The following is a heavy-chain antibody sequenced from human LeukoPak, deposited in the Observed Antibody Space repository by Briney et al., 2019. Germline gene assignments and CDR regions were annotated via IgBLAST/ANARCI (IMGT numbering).Heavy chain of an antibody. Sequence: PSETLSLTCTVSGGSISSSSYYWGWIRQPPGKGLEWIGSIYYSGSTYYNPSLKSRVTISVDTSKNHFSLKLSSVTAADTAVYYCAIRGYCSSTSCYLPTGWFDPWGQGTLVTVSS. CDR1: GGSISSSSYY. CDR3: AIRGYCSSTSCYLPTGWFDP. V-gene: IGHV4-39*02. CDR2: IYYSGST. D-gene: IGHD2-2*01. J-gene: IGHJ5*02.